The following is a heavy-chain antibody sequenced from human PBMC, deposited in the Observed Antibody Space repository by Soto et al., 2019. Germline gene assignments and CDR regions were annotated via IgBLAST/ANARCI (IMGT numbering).Heavy chain of an antibody. V-gene: IGHV3-13*01. Sequence: EVQLVESGGGLVQPGGSLRLSCAASGFSVSSYDIQRVRQAAGKGLEWVSAIGTAGDTHYSGSVKGRFTISRDNAKDFSYLQMNSLRVEDTAVYYCARDPSGWGLDVWGQGTTVTISS. D-gene: IGHD2-15*01. CDR2: IGTAGDT. CDR1: GFSVSSYD. J-gene: IGHJ6*02. CDR3: ARDPSGWGLDV.